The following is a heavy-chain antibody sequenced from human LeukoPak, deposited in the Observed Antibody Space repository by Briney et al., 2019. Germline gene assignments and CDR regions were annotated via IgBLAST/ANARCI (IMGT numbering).Heavy chain of an antibody. D-gene: IGHD3-3*01. Sequence: SGTLSLTCGVSGGSITTTNWWTWVRQPPGKGLEWIGEVHLDGRTNYNPSLESRLTISVDLSENHISLRLTSVTAADAAVYYCAREGGFYRPLDYSGQGTLVTVSS. CDR1: GGSITTTNW. J-gene: IGHJ4*02. CDR3: AREGGFYRPLDY. V-gene: IGHV4-4*02. CDR2: VHLDGRT.